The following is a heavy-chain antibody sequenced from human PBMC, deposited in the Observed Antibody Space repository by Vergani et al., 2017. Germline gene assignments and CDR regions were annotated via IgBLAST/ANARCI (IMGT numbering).Heavy chain of an antibody. Sequence: EVQLVESGGGLVKPGGSLRLSCAASGFTFSSYSMNWVRQAPGKGLEWVSSISSSSSYIYYADSVKGRFTISRDNAKNSLYLQMNSLRAEDTAVYYCARTTRWYYDILTGMDVWGQGTTVTVSS. V-gene: IGHV3-21*01. J-gene: IGHJ6*02. CDR1: GFTFSSYS. D-gene: IGHD3-9*01. CDR2: ISSSSSYI. CDR3: ARTTRWYYDILTGMDV.